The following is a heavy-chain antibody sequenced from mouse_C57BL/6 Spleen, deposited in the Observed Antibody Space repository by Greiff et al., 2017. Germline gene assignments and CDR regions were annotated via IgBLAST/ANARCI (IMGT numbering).Heavy chain of an antibody. V-gene: IGHV6-3*01. CDR2: IRLKSDNYAT. J-gene: IGHJ2*01. Sequence: EVKVEESGGGLVQPGGSMKLSCVASGFTFSNYWMNWVRQSPEKGLEWVAQIRLKSDNYATHYAESVKGRFTISRDDSKSSVYLQMNNLRAEDTGIDYCTDGVFDYWGQGTTLTVSS. CDR3: TDGVFDY. D-gene: IGHD2-3*01. CDR1: GFTFSNYW.